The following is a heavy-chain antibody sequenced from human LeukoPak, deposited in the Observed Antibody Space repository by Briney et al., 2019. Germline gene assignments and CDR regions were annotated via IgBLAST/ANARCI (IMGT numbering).Heavy chain of an antibody. Sequence: ASVKVSCKASGYTFTSYYMHWVRQAPGQGLEWMGIINPSGGSTSYAQKFQGRVTMTRDTSTSTVYMELSSLRSEDTAVCYCATNKIKYSSSSYYYYGMDVWGQGTTVTVSS. CDR2: INPSGGST. CDR1: GYTFTSYY. D-gene: IGHD6-6*01. J-gene: IGHJ6*02. CDR3: ATNKIKYSSSSYYYYGMDV. V-gene: IGHV1-46*01.